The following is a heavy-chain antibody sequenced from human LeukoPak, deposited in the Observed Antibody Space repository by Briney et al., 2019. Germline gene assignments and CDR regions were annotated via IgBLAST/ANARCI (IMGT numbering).Heavy chain of an antibody. CDR1: GTTLRKYE. Sequence: GGSLRLSCAAPGTTLRKYEMHWVRQAPGKGLEWLSYISSGGQTISYRDSVKGRFTVSRDNSKNSVYLQMHSLRAEDTAVYYCARGLGINGLALDMWGQGTVVTVSS. V-gene: IGHV3-48*03. J-gene: IGHJ3*02. CDR2: ISSGGQTI. D-gene: IGHD3-10*01. CDR3: ARGLGINGLALDM.